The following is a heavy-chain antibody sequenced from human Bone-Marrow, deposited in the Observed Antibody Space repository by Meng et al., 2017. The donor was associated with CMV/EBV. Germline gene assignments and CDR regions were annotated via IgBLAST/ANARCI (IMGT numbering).Heavy chain of an antibody. CDR3: ARDTDYGSGRGYYFDY. CDR1: GFTFSSYS. CDR2: ISSSSSYI. Sequence: GESLKISCAASGFTFSSYSMNWVRQAPGKGLEWVSSISSSSSYIYYADSVKGRFTISRDNAKNSLYLQMNSLRAEDTAVYYCARDTDYGSGRGYYFDYWGQGTRVTGSS. J-gene: IGHJ4*02. V-gene: IGHV3-21*01. D-gene: IGHD3-10*01.